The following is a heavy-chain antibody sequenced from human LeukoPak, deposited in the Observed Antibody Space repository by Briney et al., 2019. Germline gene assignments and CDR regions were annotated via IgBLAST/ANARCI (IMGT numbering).Heavy chain of an antibody. CDR3: AKGGVPDAFDI. CDR1: GFTFSIYA. V-gene: IGHV3-23*01. D-gene: IGHD2-2*01. J-gene: IGHJ3*02. Sequence: HPGGSLRLSCAASGFTFSIYAMSWVRQAPGKGLEWVSGISGSGTSTYDADSVKGRFTISRDNSKNTLYLQMNSLRAEDTAVYYCAKGGVPDAFDIWGQVTMVTVSS. CDR2: ISGSGTST.